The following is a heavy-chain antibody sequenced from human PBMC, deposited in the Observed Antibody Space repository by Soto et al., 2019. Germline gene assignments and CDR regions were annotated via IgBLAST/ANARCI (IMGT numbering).Heavy chain of an antibody. CDR3: VRDWWYSIQAPY. Sequence: QVQLVESGGGVVQPGRSLRLSCAASGFTFSSHGMHWVRQAPGKGLEWVAVIWYDGSNKYYADSVKGRFTISRDDSKNMVYLQMNSLRAEDTAVYYCVRDWWYSIQAPYWGQGTLVTVSS. CDR2: IWYDGSNK. D-gene: IGHD2-15*01. CDR1: GFTFSSHG. V-gene: IGHV3-33*01. J-gene: IGHJ4*02.